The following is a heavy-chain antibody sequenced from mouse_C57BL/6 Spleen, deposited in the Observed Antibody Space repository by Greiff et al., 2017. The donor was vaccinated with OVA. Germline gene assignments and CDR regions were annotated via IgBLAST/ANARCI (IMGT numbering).Heavy chain of an antibody. D-gene: IGHD4-1*01. V-gene: IGHV1-81*01. CDR2: IYPRSGNT. CDR3: ARGDWDVGRYYFDY. CDR1: GYTFTSYG. J-gene: IGHJ2*01. Sequence: VQLQQSGAELARPGASVKLSCKASGYTFTSYGISWVKQRTGQGLEWIGEIYPRSGNTYYNEKFKGKATLTADKSSSTAYMELRSLTSEDSAVYFCARGDWDVGRYYFDYWGQGTTLTVSS.